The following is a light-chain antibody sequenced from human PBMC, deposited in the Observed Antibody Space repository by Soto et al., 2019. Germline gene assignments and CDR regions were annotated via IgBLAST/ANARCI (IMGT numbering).Light chain of an antibody. V-gene: IGKV3-20*01. Sequence: EIVLTQSPGTLSLSPGERATLSCKASQSVSSSYLAWYQQKPGQAPRLLIYGASSRATGIPDRFSGSGSGTDFTLTISRLEPEYFAVYYCQQYGSAFGQGTKVDIK. CDR3: QQYGSA. CDR1: QSVSSSY. J-gene: IGKJ1*01. CDR2: GAS.